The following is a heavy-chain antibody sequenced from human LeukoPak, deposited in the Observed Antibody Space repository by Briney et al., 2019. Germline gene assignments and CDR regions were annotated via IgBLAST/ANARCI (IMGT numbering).Heavy chain of an antibody. CDR3: TRQQLDAFDI. CDR1: GFTFSTYW. CDR2: INSDGSST. Sequence: PEGSLRLSCAASGFTFSTYWMHWVRQAPGTGLVWVSRINSDGSSTTYADSVKGRFTISRDNAKNTLSLQMNSLRAEDTAVYYCTRQQLDAFDIWGPGTMVTVSS. J-gene: IGHJ3*02. V-gene: IGHV3-74*01. D-gene: IGHD6-13*01.